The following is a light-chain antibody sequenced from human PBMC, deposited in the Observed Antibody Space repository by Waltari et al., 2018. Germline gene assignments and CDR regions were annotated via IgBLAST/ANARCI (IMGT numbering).Light chain of an antibody. CDR2: DAS. Sequence: EILLTQSPATLSLSPGERATLSCRASQSVSSYLAWYQQKPGQAPRLLLYDASNRATGIPARFSGSESGTDFTLTISSLEPEDFAVYYFQQRSNWPPITFGQGTRLEIK. J-gene: IGKJ5*01. V-gene: IGKV3-11*01. CDR1: QSVSSY. CDR3: QQRSNWPPIT.